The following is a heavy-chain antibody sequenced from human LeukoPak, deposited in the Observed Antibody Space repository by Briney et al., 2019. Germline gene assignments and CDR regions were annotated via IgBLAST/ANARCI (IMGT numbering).Heavy chain of an antibody. CDR3: AKDSRWE. V-gene: IGHV3-23*01. CDR2: ISGSGATT. Sequence: PGGSLRLSCAASGFTFSSYEMKWVRQGPGKGLEWVSRISGSGATTHYTDSVTGRFTISRDNSKNTLYLQMNSLRAQDTAVYYWAKDSRWEWGQGTLVTVSS. D-gene: IGHD1-26*01. CDR1: GFTFSSYE. J-gene: IGHJ4*02.